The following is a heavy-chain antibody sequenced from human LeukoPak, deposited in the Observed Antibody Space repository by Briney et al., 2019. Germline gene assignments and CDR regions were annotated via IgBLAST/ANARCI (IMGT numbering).Heavy chain of an antibody. V-gene: IGHV3-23*01. Sequence: GGSLRLSCAASGFTFSSYAMSWVRQAPGKGLEWVSAISGSGGSTYCADSVKGRFTISRDNSKNTLYLQMNSLRAEDTAVYYCAKDWFRYPDNWFDPWGQGTLVTISS. CDR1: GFTFSSYA. CDR3: AKDWFRYPDNWFDP. J-gene: IGHJ5*02. D-gene: IGHD3-10*01. CDR2: ISGSGGST.